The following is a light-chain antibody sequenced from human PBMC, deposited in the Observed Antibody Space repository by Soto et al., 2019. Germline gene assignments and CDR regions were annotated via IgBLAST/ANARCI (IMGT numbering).Light chain of an antibody. Sequence: AIRMTQSPSSLSASTGDRVTITCRASQGISSYLAWYQQKPGKAPKILIYAAYTLQIGVPSRFRGSGSGTDFTITISCLQSEDFATYYCQQYYSYPTLTFGGGTKVAIK. J-gene: IGKJ4*01. CDR3: QQYYSYPTLT. V-gene: IGKV1-8*01. CDR2: AAY. CDR1: QGISSY.